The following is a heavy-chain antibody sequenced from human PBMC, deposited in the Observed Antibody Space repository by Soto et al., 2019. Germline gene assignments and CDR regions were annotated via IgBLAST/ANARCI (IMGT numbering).Heavy chain of an antibody. Sequence: QVQLVQSGVEVKKPGSSVKVSCKASGGTFSTYTIIWVRQAPGQGLEWMGRIIPMLNITNTAQSFQDRVTIIADKSTSTAYLELSTLRSDDTAMYFCTLGSWSAETFDIWGRGTMVTVSS. D-gene: IGHD6-13*01. CDR2: IIPMLNIT. V-gene: IGHV1-69*02. CDR1: GGTFSTYT. J-gene: IGHJ3*02. CDR3: TLGSWSAETFDI.